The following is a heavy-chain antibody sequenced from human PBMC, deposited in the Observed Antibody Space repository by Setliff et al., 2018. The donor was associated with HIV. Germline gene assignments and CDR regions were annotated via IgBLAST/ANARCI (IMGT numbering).Heavy chain of an antibody. J-gene: IGHJ4*02. Sequence: PSETLSLTCAVYGGSFSGHQWSWIRQPPGKGLEWIGYIYTSGSTNYNPSLKSRVTISVDTSKNQFSLKLSSVTAADTAVYYCATLDPSGGNFLAYWGQGTLVTVSS. CDR2: IYTSGST. V-gene: IGHV4-4*09. D-gene: IGHD2-21*02. CDR1: GGSFSGHQ. CDR3: ATLDPSGGNFLAY.